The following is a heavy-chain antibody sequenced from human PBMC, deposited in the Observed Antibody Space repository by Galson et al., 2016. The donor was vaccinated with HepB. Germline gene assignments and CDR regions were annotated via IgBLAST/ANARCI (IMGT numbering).Heavy chain of an antibody. CDR1: GFTFSDYY. D-gene: IGHD3-3*01. Sequence: SLRLSCAASGFTFSDYYMSWVRQPPGKGLEYIAYIDSSRTITYYADSVKGRFTISRDNVKNSLYLQMNSLRAEDTAVYYCARDGAYYDFWSGPNWFDPWGQGTLVTVSS. CDR3: ARDGAYYDFWSGPNWFDP. J-gene: IGHJ5*02. CDR2: IDSSRTIT. V-gene: IGHV3-11*04.